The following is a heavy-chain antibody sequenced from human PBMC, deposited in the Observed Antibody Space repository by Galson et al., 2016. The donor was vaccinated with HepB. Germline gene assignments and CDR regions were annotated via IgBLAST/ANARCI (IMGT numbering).Heavy chain of an antibody. Sequence: SLRLSCAGSGYTFSRYNMNWVRQAPGKGLGWLADISISGSTVYYADSVKGRFTISRDNDKNSVYLQMDSQRDEDTAVYYCAREADFYDSTGYFPPFAYWGQGILVTVSS. CDR2: ISISGSTV. J-gene: IGHJ4*02. CDR3: AREADFYDSTGYFPPFAY. CDR1: GYTFSRYN. V-gene: IGHV3-48*03. D-gene: IGHD3-22*01.